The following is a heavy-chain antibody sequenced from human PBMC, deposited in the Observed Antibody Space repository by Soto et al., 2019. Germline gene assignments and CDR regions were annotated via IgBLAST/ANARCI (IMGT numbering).Heavy chain of an antibody. V-gene: IGHV4-30-2*06. CDR1: GDSISSSGYS. CDR2: MHHAGGT. J-gene: IGHJ5*02. Sequence: SETLSLTCAVSGDSISSSGYSWNWIRQSSGKGLEWIGFMHHAGGTFSNPSLDSRVTISRDMSKNEFSLRLTSVTAADTAVYYCARGISNYFGSPWLHPWGQGTLVTVSS. D-gene: IGHD3-10*01. CDR3: ARGISNYFGSPWLHP.